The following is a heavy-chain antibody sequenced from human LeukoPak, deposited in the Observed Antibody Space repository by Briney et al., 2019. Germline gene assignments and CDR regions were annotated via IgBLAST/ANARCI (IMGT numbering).Heavy chain of an antibody. CDR2: INPNSGGT. CDR3: ARVTRIQGQQLAH. J-gene: IGHJ4*02. D-gene: IGHD6-13*01. CDR1: GYTFTGYY. V-gene: IGHV1-2*02. Sequence: ASVKVSCKASGYTFTGYYMHWVRQAPGQGLEWMGWINPNSGGTNYAQKFQGRVTMTRDTSISTAYMELSRLRSDDTAVYYCARVTRIQGQQLAHWGQGTLVTVSS.